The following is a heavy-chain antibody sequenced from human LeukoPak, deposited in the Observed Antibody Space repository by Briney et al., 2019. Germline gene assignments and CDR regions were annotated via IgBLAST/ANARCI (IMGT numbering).Heavy chain of an antibody. CDR2: IYYSGST. D-gene: IGHD5-18*01. CDR1: GGSISSSSYY. CDR3: ARARYSYGYSAFDI. J-gene: IGHJ3*02. Sequence: SETLSLTCTVSGGSISSSSYYWGWIRQPPGKGLEWIGSIYYSGSTYYNPSLKSRVTISVDTSKNQFSLKLSSVTAADTAVYYCARARYSYGYSAFDIWGQGTMVTVSS. V-gene: IGHV4-39*07.